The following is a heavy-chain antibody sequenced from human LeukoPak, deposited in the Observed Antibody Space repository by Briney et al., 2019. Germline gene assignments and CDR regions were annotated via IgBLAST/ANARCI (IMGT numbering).Heavy chain of an antibody. CDR3: ARLPPLNTIFGVVIMSDAFDI. CDR1: GGSISTSTW. CDR2: IYHSGST. V-gene: IGHV4-4*02. D-gene: IGHD3-3*01. J-gene: IGHJ3*02. Sequence: PSGTLSLTCDVSGGSISTSTWWSWVRQPPGKGLEWIGEIYHSGSTNYNPSLKSRVTISVDTSKNQCSLKLSSVTAADTAVYYCARLPPLNTIFGVVIMSDAFDIWGQGTMVTVPS.